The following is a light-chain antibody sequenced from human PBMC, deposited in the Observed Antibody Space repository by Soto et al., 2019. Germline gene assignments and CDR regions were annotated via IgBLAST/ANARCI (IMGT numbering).Light chain of an antibody. CDR3: QQYNNWPLT. CDR2: GAS. CDR1: QSVYSN. J-gene: IGKJ1*01. V-gene: IGKV3-15*01. Sequence: EIVLTQSPATLSSFPGDRVTLSCRASQSVYSNLAWYQHKPGQAPRLLIYGASTRATGIPARFSGSGSETEFTLTISSLQSEDFAVYYCQQYNNWPLTFGQGTKVDI.